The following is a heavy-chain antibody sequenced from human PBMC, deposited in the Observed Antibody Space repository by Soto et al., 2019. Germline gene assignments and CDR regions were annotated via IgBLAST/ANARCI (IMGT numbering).Heavy chain of an antibody. J-gene: IGHJ4*02. Sequence: PGGSLRLSCAASGFTVSSNYMSWVRQAPGKGLEWVSVIYSGGSTYYADSVKGRFTISRDNSKNTLYLQMNSLRAEDTAVYYCARDLYDSSGYYSPQLDYWGQGTLVT. CDR1: GFTVSSNY. V-gene: IGHV3-53*01. D-gene: IGHD3-22*01. CDR2: IYSGGST. CDR3: ARDLYDSSGYYSPQLDY.